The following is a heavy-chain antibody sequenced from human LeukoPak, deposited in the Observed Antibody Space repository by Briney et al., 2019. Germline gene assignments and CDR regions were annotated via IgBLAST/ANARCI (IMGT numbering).Heavy chain of an antibody. V-gene: IGHV4-59*01. CDR3: ARYPRAFDI. CDR1: GGSISSYY. Sequence: SETLSLTCTVSGGSISSYYWSWLRQPPGKGLEWIGYIYYSGSTNYNPSLKSRVTISVDTSKNQFSLKLSSVTAADTAVYYCARYPRAFDIWGQGTMVTVSS. J-gene: IGHJ3*02. CDR2: IYYSGST.